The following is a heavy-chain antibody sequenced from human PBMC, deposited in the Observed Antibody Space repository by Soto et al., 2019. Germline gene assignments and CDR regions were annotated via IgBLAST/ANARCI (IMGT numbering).Heavy chain of an antibody. V-gene: IGHV3-23*01. CDR1: GFTFSDFA. CDR3: AAPRDEYGSGVSWFTYGMDI. D-gene: IGHD3-10*01. Sequence: GGSLRLSCLASGFTFSDFAMTWVRHVPGRGLEWVASLDGAGGSTYYAESVRGRFSISRDNSQNPLFLQMKRLTVDYTAIYYCAAPRDEYGSGVSWFTYGMDIWGQGTTVTVSS. J-gene: IGHJ6*02. CDR2: LDGAGGST.